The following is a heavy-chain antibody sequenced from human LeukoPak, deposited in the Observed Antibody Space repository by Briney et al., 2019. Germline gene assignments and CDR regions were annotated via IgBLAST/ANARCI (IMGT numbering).Heavy chain of an antibody. CDR3: ARGRDYGDPGDY. Sequence: GGSLRLCCAASGFTFSDYYMSWIRQAAGKGLEWVSYISSSSSCTNYADSVKGRFTISRDNAKNSLYLQMNSLRAEDTAVYYCARGRDYGDPGDYWGQGTLVTVSS. CDR1: GFTFSDYY. V-gene: IGHV3-11*06. D-gene: IGHD4-17*01. CDR2: ISSSSSCT. J-gene: IGHJ4*02.